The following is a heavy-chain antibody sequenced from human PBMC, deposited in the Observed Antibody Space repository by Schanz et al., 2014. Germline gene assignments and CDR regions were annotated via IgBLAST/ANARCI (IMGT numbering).Heavy chain of an antibody. D-gene: IGHD2-21*02. CDR3: AKDLGVDCGDGCFNWYFDL. J-gene: IGHJ2*01. CDR2: ISSGGNP. CDR1: GFVFGDYY. V-gene: IGHV3-23*04. Sequence: EVQLVESGGGLVQPGGSLRLSCAASGFVFGDYYMTWIRQAPGKGLEWVSSISSGGNPYYANSVKGRFGISRDNSRSTMYLQMNSLRAEDTAVYFCAKDLGVDCGDGCFNWYFDLWGRGTLVTVSS.